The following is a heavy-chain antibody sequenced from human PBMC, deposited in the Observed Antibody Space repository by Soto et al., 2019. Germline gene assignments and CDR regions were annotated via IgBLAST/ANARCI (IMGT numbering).Heavy chain of an antibody. Sequence: TLSLTCSVSGGSISSGYYYWSWIRQPPGKGLEWIGNIYYSGNTYYNPSLKSRVMMSVDTSKKQFSLKLRSVTAADTAVYYCVRDGTKTLRDWFDPWGQGISVTVSS. CDR3: VRDGTKTLRDWFDP. D-gene: IGHD1-1*01. J-gene: IGHJ5*02. CDR1: GGSISSGYYY. CDR2: IYYSGNT. V-gene: IGHV4-30-4*01.